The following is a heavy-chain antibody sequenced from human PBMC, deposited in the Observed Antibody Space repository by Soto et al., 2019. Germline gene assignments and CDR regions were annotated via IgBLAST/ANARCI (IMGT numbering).Heavy chain of an antibody. CDR2: ISGSGGST. V-gene: IGHV3-23*01. Sequence: EVQLLESGGGLVQPGSSLRLSCAASGFTFSNYAMSWVRQTPGGGLEWVSSISGSGGSTFYADSVKGRFTISRDNPKHTLYLQMNSLRADDTAVYYCAKGRRDDTLTGFYLTYFDYWGRGTLVTVPS. CDR1: GFTFSNYA. D-gene: IGHD3-9*01. CDR3: AKGRRDDTLTGFYLTYFDY. J-gene: IGHJ4*02.